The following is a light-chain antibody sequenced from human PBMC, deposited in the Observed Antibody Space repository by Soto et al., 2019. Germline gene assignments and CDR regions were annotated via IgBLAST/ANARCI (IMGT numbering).Light chain of an antibody. CDR1: QSISSW. Sequence: DIQMTQSPSTLSASVGDRVTITCRASQSISSWLAWYQQKPGKAPKLLIYDASSLESGVPPRFSGSGSGTEFTLTISSLQPDDFATYYCQQYNSYSQWTFGQGTKVEIK. CDR3: QQYNSYSQWT. J-gene: IGKJ1*01. V-gene: IGKV1-5*01. CDR2: DAS.